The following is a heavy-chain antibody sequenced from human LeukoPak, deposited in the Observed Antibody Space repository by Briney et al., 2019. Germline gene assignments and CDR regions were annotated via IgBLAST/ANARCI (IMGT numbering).Heavy chain of an antibody. CDR3: ASRDPCSGDICYGLRY. Sequence: GSLRLSCAASGFTFDKYAIHWVRQAPGKGLERVSVVGASGTTHYTDPVKGRFTISRDNSKNTVSLQMNNLRAEDTAIYYCASRDPCSGDICYGLRYWGQGTLVTVST. CDR1: GFTFDKYA. J-gene: IGHJ4*02. CDR2: VGASGTT. V-gene: IGHV3-23*01. D-gene: IGHD2-15*01.